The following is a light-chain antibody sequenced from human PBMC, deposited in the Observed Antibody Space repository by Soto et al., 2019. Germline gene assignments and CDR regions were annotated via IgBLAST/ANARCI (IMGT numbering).Light chain of an antibody. V-gene: IGLV2-8*01. J-gene: IGLJ1*01. Sequence: QSVLTRPPSASGSPGQSVTISCTGTSSDIGAYDYVSWYQQHPGKAPKLIIYEVTKRPSGVPDRFSASKSGNTASLTVSGLQAEDEADYYCSSYAGSGILYVFGAGTKVTVL. CDR2: EVT. CDR3: SSYAGSGILYV. CDR1: SSDIGAYDY.